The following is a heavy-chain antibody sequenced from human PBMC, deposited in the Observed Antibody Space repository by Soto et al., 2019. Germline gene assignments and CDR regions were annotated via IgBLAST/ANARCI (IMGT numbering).Heavy chain of an antibody. CDR1: GFTFSNYW. V-gene: IGHV3-74*01. D-gene: IGHD3-10*01. J-gene: IGHJ4*02. CDR3: ATAGSYRFDH. CDR2: INPDATTI. Sequence: PGGSLRLSCATSGFTFSNYWIHWVRQAPGEGLVWVSRINPDATTINYADPVKGRFTVSRDNAKNTLYLQMNSLRAEDRAVYYCATAGSYRFDHWGQGTLVTVSS.